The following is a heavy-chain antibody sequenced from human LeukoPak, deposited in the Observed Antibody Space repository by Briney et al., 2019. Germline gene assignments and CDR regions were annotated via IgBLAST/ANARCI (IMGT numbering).Heavy chain of an antibody. D-gene: IGHD3-22*01. Sequence: SETLSLTCTVSGGSISSSSYYWGWIRQPPGKGLEWIGSIYYSGSTNYNPSLKSRVTISVDTSKNQFSLKLSSVTAADTAVYYCARSSKVKYYYDSSGYYSPDYWGQGTLVTVPS. CDR1: GGSISSSSYY. V-gene: IGHV4-39*07. CDR3: ARSSKVKYYYDSSGYYSPDY. CDR2: IYYSGST. J-gene: IGHJ4*02.